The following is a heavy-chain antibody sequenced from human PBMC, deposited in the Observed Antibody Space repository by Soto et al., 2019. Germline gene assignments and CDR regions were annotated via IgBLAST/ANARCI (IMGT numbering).Heavy chain of an antibody. Sequence: SETLSLTCTVSGDSFSGYYLSWIRQPAGKGLEWIGRVYTSGNTDYNPSLTSRVTVSVDTSRNQFSLKLRFVTAADTAVYYCAREAAETVGDGYWCDPWGQGTLVTVYS. CDR1: GDSFSGYY. CDR3: AREAAETVGDGYWCDP. D-gene: IGHD6-13*01. V-gene: IGHV4-4*07. CDR2: VYTSGNT. J-gene: IGHJ5*02.